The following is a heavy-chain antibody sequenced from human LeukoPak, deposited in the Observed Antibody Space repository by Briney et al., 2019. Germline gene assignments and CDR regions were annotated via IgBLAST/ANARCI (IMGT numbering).Heavy chain of an antibody. D-gene: IGHD3-3*01. J-gene: IGHJ5*02. CDR1: GFTFSSYS. CDR2: ISSSSSTI. CDR3: ARDRGSITIFGVVNNWFDP. V-gene: IGHV3-48*01. Sequence: TGGSLRLSCAASGFTFSSYSMNWVRQAPGKGLEWVSYISSSSSTIYYADSVKGRFTISRDNAKNSLYLQMNSLRAEDTAVYYCARDRGSITIFGVVNNWFDPWGQGTLVTVSS.